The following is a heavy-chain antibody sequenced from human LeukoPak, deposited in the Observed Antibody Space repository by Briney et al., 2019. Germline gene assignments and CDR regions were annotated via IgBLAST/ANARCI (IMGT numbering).Heavy chain of an antibody. CDR1: GFTFSAYD. CDR3: AKDGRDAVGEYGAFDI. V-gene: IGHV3-30*02. D-gene: IGHD3-10*01. CDR2: MHYDAGNK. J-gene: IGHJ3*02. Sequence: GGSLRLSCAASGFTFSAYDMHWVRQAPGKGLEWVASMHYDAGNKYSAASVKGRFTISGDNSKNTLYLQMNSLRAEDTAVYYCAKDGRDAVGEYGAFDIWGQGTMVTVSS.